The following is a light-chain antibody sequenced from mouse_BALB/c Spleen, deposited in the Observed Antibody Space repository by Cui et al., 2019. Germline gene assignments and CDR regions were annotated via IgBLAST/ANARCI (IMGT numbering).Light chain of an antibody. V-gene: IGKV2-137*01. J-gene: IGKJ2*01. CDR2: RMS. Sequence: EIVMPQDAPSVPVPPGESVSLASRSRKRLLLSTGHTYLYCFLQRPCESPQLLIYRMSNLASGVPGRFSGSGSGTAFTLRISGVEAEDVGVYYCMQHLEYPYTFGGGTKLEIK. CDR3: MQHLEYPYT. CDR1: KRLLLSTGHTY.